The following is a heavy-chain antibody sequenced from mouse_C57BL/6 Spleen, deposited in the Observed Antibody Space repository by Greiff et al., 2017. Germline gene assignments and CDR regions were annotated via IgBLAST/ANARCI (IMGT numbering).Heavy chain of an antibody. CDR1: GFTFSDYG. Sequence: DVKLVESGGGLVKPGGSLKLSCAASGFTFSDYGMHWVRQAPEKGLEWVAYISSGSSTIYYADTVKGRFTISRDNAKNTLFLQMTSLRSEDTAMYYWARTGTGAMDYWGQGTSGTVSS. J-gene: IGHJ4*01. CDR3: ARTGTGAMDY. CDR2: ISSGSSTI. V-gene: IGHV5-17*01. D-gene: IGHD4-1*01.